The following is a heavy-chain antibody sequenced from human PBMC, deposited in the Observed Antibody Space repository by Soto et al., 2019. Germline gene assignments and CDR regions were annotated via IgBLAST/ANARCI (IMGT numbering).Heavy chain of an antibody. J-gene: IGHJ4*02. CDR1: GFTFSSYA. Sequence: QVQLVESGGGVVQPGRSLRLSCAASGFTFSSYAMHWVRQAPGKGLEWVAVISYDGNNKYYADSVKGRFTISRDNSKNTLFLQMNSLRAEDTALYYCASDDSTGYWGQGTLVTVSS. CDR2: ISYDGNNK. D-gene: IGHD3-22*01. CDR3: ASDDSTGY. V-gene: IGHV3-30-3*01.